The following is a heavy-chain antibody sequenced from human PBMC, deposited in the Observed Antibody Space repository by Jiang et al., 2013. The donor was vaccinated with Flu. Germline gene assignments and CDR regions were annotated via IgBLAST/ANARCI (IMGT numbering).Heavy chain of an antibody. CDR2: IYYSGST. D-gene: IGHD1-7*01. Sequence: GSGLVKPSETLSLTCTVSGDSISSYYWSWIRQPPGKGLEWIGYIYYSGSTNYSPSLKSRVTISVDTSKNQFSLKLSSVTAADTAIYYCARHLAITGTNNRFDPWGQGTLVTVSS. J-gene: IGHJ5*02. V-gene: IGHV4-59*08. CDR3: ARHLAITGTNNRFDP. CDR1: GDSISSYY.